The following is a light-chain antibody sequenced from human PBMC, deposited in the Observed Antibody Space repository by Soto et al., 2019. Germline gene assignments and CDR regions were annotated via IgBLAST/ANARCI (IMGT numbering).Light chain of an antibody. CDR2: GAS. J-gene: IGKJ4*02. CDR3: QQYDNWPPRRT. Sequence: EIVLTQFPATLSVSPGETVTLSCRASQSVSSYLAWYQQKPGQAPRLLIYGASKKAGGVPDRFGGSGSGTEFTLTIISLQSADSAVYYCQQYDNWPPRRTFGGGTKVEIK. V-gene: IGKV3D-15*01. CDR1: QSVSSY.